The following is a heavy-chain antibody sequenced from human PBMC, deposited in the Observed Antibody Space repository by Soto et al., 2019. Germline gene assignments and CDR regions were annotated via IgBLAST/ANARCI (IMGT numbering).Heavy chain of an antibody. D-gene: IGHD2-15*01. CDR2: VNGDGSIT. CDR1: GFTFSNYW. V-gene: IGHV3-74*01. J-gene: IGHJ4*02. CDR3: ARVSEGSYCSGGNCYSDY. Sequence: DVQLVESGGGLVQPGGSLRLSCAASGFTFSNYWRHWVRLTPGKGLVWVSRVNGDGSITSYADSVKGRFAISRDNAKNTLYLQMNSLRAEDTALYFCARVSEGSYCSGGNCYSDYWAQGTLATVSS.